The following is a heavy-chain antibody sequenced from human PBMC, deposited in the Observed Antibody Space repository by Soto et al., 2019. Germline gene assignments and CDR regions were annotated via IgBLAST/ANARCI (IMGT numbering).Heavy chain of an antibody. CDR3: ARLNWNYARNPFALRLYGMDV. D-gene: IGHD1-7*01. V-gene: IGHV5-51*01. CDR2: IYPGDSDT. CDR1: GYSFTSYW. J-gene: IGHJ6*02. Sequence: GASLKISCKGSGYSFTSYWIGWVRQMPGKGLEWMGIIYPGDSDTRYSPSFQGQVTISADKSISTAYLQWSSLKASDTAMYYCARLNWNYARNPFALRLYGMDVWGQGTTVTVSS.